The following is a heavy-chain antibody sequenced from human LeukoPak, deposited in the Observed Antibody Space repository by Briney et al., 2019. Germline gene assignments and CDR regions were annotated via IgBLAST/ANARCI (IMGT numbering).Heavy chain of an antibody. Sequence: PSETLSLTCAVSGGSINNYYWSWIRQPPGKGLEWIGFIYYSGRTYYNPSLKSRVTISVDTSKSQFSLKLNSVTAADTAVYYCARDPLDYSNNGHYFGYWGQGTLATVSS. D-gene: IGHD4-11*01. V-gene: IGHV4-59*12. CDR2: IYYSGRT. CDR1: GGSINNYY. CDR3: ARDPLDYSNNGHYFGY. J-gene: IGHJ4*02.